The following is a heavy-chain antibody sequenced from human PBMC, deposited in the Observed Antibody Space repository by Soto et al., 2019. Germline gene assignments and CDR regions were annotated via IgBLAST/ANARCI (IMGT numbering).Heavy chain of an antibody. V-gene: IGHV4-39*07. J-gene: IGHJ5*02. CDR1: GGSISGTSYY. CDR3: ARSVYHDFWSGNNWFDP. Sequence: LPESGPGLVKSSETLSLTCTVAGGSISGTSYYWGWIRQPPGKGLEWIGSIYYSGSAYYSPSLKSRVTISADTSGNQISLKLNSVTAADTAVYYCARSVYHDFWSGNNWFDPWGQGTLVTVSS. D-gene: IGHD3-3*01. CDR2: IYYSGSA.